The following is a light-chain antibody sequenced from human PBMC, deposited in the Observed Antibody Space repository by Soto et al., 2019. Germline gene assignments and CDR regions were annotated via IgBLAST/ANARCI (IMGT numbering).Light chain of an antibody. CDR3: ASYTRTYNLV. CDR2: DVN. Sequence: QSALTQPASVSGYPGQSITISCTGNISDIGGYNFISWYQHHPGKAPKLVIYDVNNRPSGISYRFSGYKSGNTASLTISGLQDEDDADYSCASYTRTYNLVFGGGTKLTVL. CDR1: ISDIGGYNF. J-gene: IGLJ2*01. V-gene: IGLV2-14*01.